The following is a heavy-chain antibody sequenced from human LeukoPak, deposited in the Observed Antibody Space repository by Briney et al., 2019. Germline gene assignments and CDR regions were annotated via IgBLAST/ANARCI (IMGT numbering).Heavy chain of an antibody. Sequence: GGSLRLSCAASGFTFTSHEMNWVRQAPGKGLEWISYISSSGINTYYADSVKGRFSISRDNAKNSLYLQMDSLRAEDTATYYCARSTVTNYFDFWGQGALVTVSS. D-gene: IGHD4-17*01. CDR2: ISSSGINT. V-gene: IGHV3-48*03. J-gene: IGHJ4*02. CDR3: ARSTVTNYFDF. CDR1: GFTFTSHE.